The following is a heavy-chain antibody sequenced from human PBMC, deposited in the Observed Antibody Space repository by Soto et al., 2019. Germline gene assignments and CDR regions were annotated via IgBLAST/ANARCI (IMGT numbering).Heavy chain of an antibody. V-gene: IGHV4-31*03. Sequence: SETLSLTCSVSGAAVSGGGQYWNWVRQLPGKGLEWIGNIYYIGSPDYNPSLKSRVTISLDTSKNQFSLKLISVTAADTAVYYCARERVLGDGGGFDVWGQGTTVTVSS. J-gene: IGHJ6*02. CDR2: IYYIGSP. D-gene: IGHD3-16*01. CDR3: ARERVLGDGGGFDV. CDR1: GAAVSGGGQY.